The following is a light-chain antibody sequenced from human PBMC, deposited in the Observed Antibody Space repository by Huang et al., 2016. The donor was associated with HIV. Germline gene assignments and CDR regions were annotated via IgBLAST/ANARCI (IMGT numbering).Light chain of an antibody. V-gene: IGKV3-11*01. CDR1: QSVSSH. Sequence: EIVLTQSPATLSLSPGDRATLSCRASQSVSSHLAWYHQKPGQAPRLHNYDAANRATGMPAGFSGSGSGTDFTVTISSLKPEDYAVYYCQQRNNWPPKGTFGPGTKVDIK. CDR2: DAA. J-gene: IGKJ3*01. CDR3: QQRNNWPPKGT.